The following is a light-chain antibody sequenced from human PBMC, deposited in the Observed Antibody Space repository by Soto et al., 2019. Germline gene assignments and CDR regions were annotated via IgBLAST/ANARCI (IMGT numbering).Light chain of an antibody. Sequence: EIVMTQSPATLSVSPGERATLSCRASQSVSSNLAWYQRKPGQAPRLLIYGASTRATGIPARFSGSGSGTEFTLTNGSLQSEDFAVYYCQQYKKWPPYTVGRGTKLDIK. J-gene: IGKJ2*01. CDR2: GAS. CDR1: QSVSSN. V-gene: IGKV3-15*01. CDR3: QQYKKWPPYT.